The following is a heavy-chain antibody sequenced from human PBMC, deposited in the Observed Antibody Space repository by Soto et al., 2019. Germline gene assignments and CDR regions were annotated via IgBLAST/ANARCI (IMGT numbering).Heavy chain of an antibody. CDR2: IGPDGSNI. CDR3: VRDNTWSFDF. D-gene: IGHD2-8*02. V-gene: IGHV3-74*01. Sequence: PGGSLRLSCAASGFIFSSHWMHWVRQAPGKGLVGVSHIGPDGSNIWEADSVQGRFTISRDNARNRLYLQMNSLRDEATAIYYCVRDNTWSFDFGGQVSLVIVSS. J-gene: IGHJ4*02. CDR1: GFIFSSHW.